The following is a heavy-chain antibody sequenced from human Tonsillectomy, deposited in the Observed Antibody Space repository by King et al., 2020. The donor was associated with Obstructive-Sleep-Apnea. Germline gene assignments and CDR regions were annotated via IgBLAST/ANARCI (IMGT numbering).Heavy chain of an antibody. CDR1: GGSISSYY. V-gene: IGHV4-59*08. Sequence: QVQLQGSGPGLVKPSETLSLTCTVSGGSISSYYWSWIRQPPGKGLEYIGYINYSGSTNYNPSLKSRVTISLATSKHQFSLKLSSVTAADPAVYYFARHDYRSGYFGVYDFWGQGTLVTVSS. J-gene: IGHJ4*02. CDR2: INYSGST. D-gene: IGHD3-22*01. CDR3: ARHDYRSGYFGVYDF.